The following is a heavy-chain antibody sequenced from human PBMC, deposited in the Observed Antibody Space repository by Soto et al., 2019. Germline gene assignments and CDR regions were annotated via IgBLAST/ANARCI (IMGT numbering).Heavy chain of an antibody. CDR2: IYPGDSDT. V-gene: IGHV5-51*01. J-gene: IGHJ6*02. D-gene: IGHD2-2*02. Sequence: GESLKISCKGSGYSFTSYWIGWVRQMPGKGLEWMGIIYPGDSDTRYSPSFQGQVTISADKSISTAYLQWSSLKASDTAMYYCARAGYCSSTSCYNYYGMDVWGQGTTVTVSS. CDR1: GYSFTSYW. CDR3: ARAGYCSSTSCYNYYGMDV.